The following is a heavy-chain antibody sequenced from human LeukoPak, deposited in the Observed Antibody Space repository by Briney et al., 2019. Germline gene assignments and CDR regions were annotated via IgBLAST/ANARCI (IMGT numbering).Heavy chain of an antibody. CDR1: GFTFDDYA. J-gene: IGHJ4*02. Sequence: GGSLRLSGAASGFTFDDYAMHWVRQAPGKGLEWVSGISWNSGSIGYADSVKGRFTISRDNAKNSLYLQMNSLRAEDTALYYCAKDDANFGGPVDWGQGTLVTVSS. CDR2: ISWNSGSI. CDR3: AKDDANFGGPVD. D-gene: IGHD4-23*01. V-gene: IGHV3-9*01.